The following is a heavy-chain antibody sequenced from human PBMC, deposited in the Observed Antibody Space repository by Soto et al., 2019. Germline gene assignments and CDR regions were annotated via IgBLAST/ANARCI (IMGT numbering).Heavy chain of an antibody. V-gene: IGHV3-7*03. Sequence: GSLRLSCAASGFPFSIYWMSWVRQAPGKGLEWVANIKQDESEKNYADSVKGRFTISRDNAKNSLYLQMNSLRAEDTAVYYCTNDKFSGNYYVRGITYYFEYWGQGTLVTVSS. J-gene: IGHJ4*02. D-gene: IGHD1-26*01. CDR3: TNDKFSGNYYVRGITYYFEY. CDR1: GFPFSIYW. CDR2: IKQDESEK.